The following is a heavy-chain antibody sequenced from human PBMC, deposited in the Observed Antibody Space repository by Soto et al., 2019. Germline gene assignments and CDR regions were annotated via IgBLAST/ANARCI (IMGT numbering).Heavy chain of an antibody. D-gene: IGHD3-10*02. CDR1: GFTFSSYS. V-gene: IGHV3-21*01. CDR2: ITTSSSYI. CDR3: ASCPGETYSYSGMDV. J-gene: IGHJ6*02. Sequence: EVQLVESGGGLVKPGGSLRLSCAASGFTFSSYSINWVRQAPGKGLEWVSSITTSSSYIYYADSVKGRFTISRDNAKTALYLQINSLRAEHTPVYYLASCPGETYSYSGMDVWGQGTTVTVSS.